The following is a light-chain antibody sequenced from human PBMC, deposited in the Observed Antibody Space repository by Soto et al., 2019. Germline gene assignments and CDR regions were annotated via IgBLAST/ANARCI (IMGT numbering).Light chain of an antibody. CDR1: QSVSRN. Sequence: IVMTQSPATLSVSPGERATLSCRASQSVSRNLAWYQQKPGQTPKLLIYVASTRTTGIPARFSGSGSGTAFTLTISSLQSEDFAVYYCQQYNVWPLTFGGGTKVQFK. V-gene: IGKV3-15*01. J-gene: IGKJ4*01. CDR2: VAS. CDR3: QQYNVWPLT.